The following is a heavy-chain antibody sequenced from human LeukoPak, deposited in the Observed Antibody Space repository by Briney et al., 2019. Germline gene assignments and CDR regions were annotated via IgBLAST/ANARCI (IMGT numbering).Heavy chain of an antibody. CDR1: GYTFTRYY. Sequence: GASVKVSRKASGYTFTRYYMHWVRQAPGQGLEWMGIINPSGGSTSYAQKFQGRVTMTRDTSTSTVYMELSSLRSEDTAVYYCARGREYYDSSGYSFDYWGQGTLVTVSS. J-gene: IGHJ4*02. CDR2: INPSGGST. V-gene: IGHV1-46*01. CDR3: ARGREYYDSSGYSFDY. D-gene: IGHD3-22*01.